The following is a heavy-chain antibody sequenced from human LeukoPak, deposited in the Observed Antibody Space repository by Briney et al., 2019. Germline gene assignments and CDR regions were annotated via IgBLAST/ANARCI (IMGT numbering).Heavy chain of an antibody. CDR2: ISSSGSTK. CDR3: AREGSSYAPSGPFYFDY. D-gene: IGHD1-26*01. J-gene: IGHJ4*02. Sequence: GGSLRLSCAASGLTFSSCAMHWVRQAPGKGLEWVSYISSSGSTKNYADSVKGRFTISRDNAKNSLYLQMNSLRAEDTAVYYCAREGSSYAPSGPFYFDYWGQGTLVTVSS. CDR1: GLTFSSCA. V-gene: IGHV3-48*03.